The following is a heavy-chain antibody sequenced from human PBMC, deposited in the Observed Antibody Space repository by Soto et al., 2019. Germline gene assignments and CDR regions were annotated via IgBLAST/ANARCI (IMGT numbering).Heavy chain of an antibody. CDR2: IYYSGST. V-gene: IGHV4-59*11. CDR1: GGSISGHY. CDR3: VRANSFDY. J-gene: IGHJ4*02. Sequence: SETLSLTCTVSGGSISGHYWSWIRQPPGQALEWIGNIYYSGSTNYNPSLRSRLTISVDTSKNQFSLRLSSVTAADTAVYYCVRANSFDYWGQGTLVTVSS.